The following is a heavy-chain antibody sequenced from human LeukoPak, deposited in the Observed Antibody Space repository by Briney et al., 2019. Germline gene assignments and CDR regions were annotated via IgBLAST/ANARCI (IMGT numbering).Heavy chain of an antibody. Sequence: GGSLRLSCAASGFSFDEYSMHWVRQAPGKGLEWVSLITWNGGGTSYADSVRGRFTISRDNKKSSLFLQMHSLRTEDTAFYFCVKDGLQYCTSTSCYEFQSWGQGTLVTVSS. CDR1: GFSFDEYS. CDR3: VKDGLQYCTSTSCYEFQS. CDR2: ITWNGGGT. D-gene: IGHD2-2*01. J-gene: IGHJ4*02. V-gene: IGHV3-43*01.